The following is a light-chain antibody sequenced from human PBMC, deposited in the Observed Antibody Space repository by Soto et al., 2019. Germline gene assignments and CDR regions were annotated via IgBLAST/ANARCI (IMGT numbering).Light chain of an antibody. CDR3: QQSYSTPQT. V-gene: IGKV1-39*01. CDR2: AAA. Sequence: DIQMTQSPSSLSASVGDRVTITCRASQSISSYLNWYQQKQGKAPKLLIYAAASVQSGVPSRFSGSGSGTDFTLTISSLQPEDFATYYWQQSYSTPQTFGQGTKVEIK. J-gene: IGKJ1*01. CDR1: QSISSY.